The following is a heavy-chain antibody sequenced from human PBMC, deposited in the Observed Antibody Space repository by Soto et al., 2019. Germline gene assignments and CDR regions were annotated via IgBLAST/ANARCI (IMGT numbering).Heavy chain of an antibody. Sequence: SLRLSCAASGFTFSSYGMHWVRQAPGKGLEWVAVISYDGSNKYYADSVKGRFTISRDNSKNTLYLQMNSLRAEDTAVYYCAKLSDYYDSSGYYSPLAGPFDYWGQGTLVTVSS. CDR1: GFTFSSYG. CDR2: ISYDGSNK. V-gene: IGHV3-30*18. CDR3: AKLSDYYDSSGYYSPLAGPFDY. D-gene: IGHD3-22*01. J-gene: IGHJ4*02.